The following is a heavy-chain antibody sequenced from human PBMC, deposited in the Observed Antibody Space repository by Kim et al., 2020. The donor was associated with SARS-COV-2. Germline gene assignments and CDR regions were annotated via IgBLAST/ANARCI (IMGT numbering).Heavy chain of an antibody. CDR1: GFTFSSYG. CDR3: ARDRSPWGRVDY. CDR2: IWYDGSNK. J-gene: IGHJ4*02. Sequence: GGSLRLSCASSGFTFSSYGMHWVRQAPGKGLEWVAVIWYDGSNKYYADSVKGRFTISRDNSKNTLYLQMNSLRAEDTAVYYCARDRSPWGRVDYWGQGTLVTVSS. V-gene: IGHV3-33*08. D-gene: IGHD7-27*01.